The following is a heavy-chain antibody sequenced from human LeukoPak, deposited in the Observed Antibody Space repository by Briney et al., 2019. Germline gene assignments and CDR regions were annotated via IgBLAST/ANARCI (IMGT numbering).Heavy chain of an antibody. CDR3: ARSYYYDSSGYPYYFDY. V-gene: IGHV4-61*02. Sequence: PSETLSLTCTVSGGSISSGSYYWSWIRQPAGKGLEWIGRIYTSGSTNYNPSLKSRVTISVDTSKNQFSLKLSSVTAADTAVYYCARSYYYDSSGYPYYFDYWGQGTLVTVSS. CDR1: GGSISSGSYY. D-gene: IGHD3-22*01. CDR2: IYTSGST. J-gene: IGHJ4*02.